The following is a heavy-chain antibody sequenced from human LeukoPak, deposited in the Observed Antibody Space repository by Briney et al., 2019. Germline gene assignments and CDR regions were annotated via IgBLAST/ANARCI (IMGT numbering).Heavy chain of an antibody. Sequence: GRSLRLSCTASGFTFRNHWMSWVRQAPGKGLEWLADIKQDGSRTYYLDSVKGRFTISRDNDKNSLFLQLDSLRVDDTAVYHCAREYSKNDGYSHDSWGQGTLVTVSS. D-gene: IGHD3-22*01. CDR3: AREYSKNDGYSHDS. CDR1: GFTFRNHW. CDR2: IKQDGSRT. V-gene: IGHV3-7*01. J-gene: IGHJ4*02.